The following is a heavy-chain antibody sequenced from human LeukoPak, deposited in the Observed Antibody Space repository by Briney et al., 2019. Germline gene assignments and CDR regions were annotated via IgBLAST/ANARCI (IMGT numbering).Heavy chain of an antibody. CDR3: ARLPSGGTRLDY. J-gene: IGHJ4*02. D-gene: IGHD2-15*01. Sequence: PSETLSLTCTVSGGSISSYYWSWIRQPPGKGLECIGYMYYSGTTNYNPSRKSRVSISVDTSKNQFSLRLTSVTAADTAVYYCARLPSGGTRLDYWGQGTLVTVSS. CDR1: GGSISSYY. V-gene: IGHV4-59*08. CDR2: MYYSGTT.